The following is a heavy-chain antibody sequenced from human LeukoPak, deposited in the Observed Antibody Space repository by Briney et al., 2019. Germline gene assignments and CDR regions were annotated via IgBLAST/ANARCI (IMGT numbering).Heavy chain of an antibody. D-gene: IGHD6-13*01. CDR2: IYYSGST. CDR1: GGSISNYY. CDR3: ARLIVTAAGTDYYYMDV. Sequence: PSETLSLTCTVSGGSISNYYWGWIRQPPGKGLEWIGSIYYSGSTYYNPSLKSRVTISVDTSKNQFSLKLSSVTAADTAVYYCARLIVTAAGTDYYYMDVWGKGTTVTVSS. V-gene: IGHV4-39*01. J-gene: IGHJ6*03.